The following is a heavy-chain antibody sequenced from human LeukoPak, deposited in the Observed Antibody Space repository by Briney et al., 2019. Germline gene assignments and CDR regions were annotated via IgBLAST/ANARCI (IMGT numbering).Heavy chain of an antibody. J-gene: IGHJ6*03. CDR1: GGSISSYY. CDR3: ARVTGSGWYNAYYYYMGV. Sequence: SETLSLTCTVSGGSISSYYWSWIRQPAGKGLEWIGRIYTSGSTNYNPSLKSRVTISVDTSKNQFSLKLSSVTAADTAVYYCARVTGSGWYNAYYYYMGVWGKGTTVTVSS. D-gene: IGHD6-19*01. V-gene: IGHV4-4*07. CDR2: IYTSGST.